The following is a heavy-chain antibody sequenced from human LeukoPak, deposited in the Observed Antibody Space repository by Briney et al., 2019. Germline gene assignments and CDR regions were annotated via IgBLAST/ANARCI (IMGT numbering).Heavy chain of an antibody. CDR3: AREGTIYDFWSGYYPYYYYGMDV. V-gene: IGHV4-30-2*01. CDR1: GGSISSGGYS. D-gene: IGHD3-3*01. CDR2: IYHSGST. J-gene: IGHJ6*02. Sequence: PSETLSLTCAVSGGSISSGGYSWSWIRQPPGKGLEWIGHIYHSGSTYYNPSLKSRVTISVDRSKNQFSLKLSSVTAADTAVYYCAREGTIYDFWSGYYPYYYYGMDVWGQGTTVTVSS.